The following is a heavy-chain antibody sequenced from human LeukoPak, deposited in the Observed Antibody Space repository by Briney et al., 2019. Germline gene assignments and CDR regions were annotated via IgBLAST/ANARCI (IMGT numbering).Heavy chain of an antibody. CDR1: GYTFTSYG. V-gene: IGHV1-18*01. D-gene: IGHD3-22*01. CDR2: ISAYNGNT. Sequence: ASVKVSCKASGYTFTSYGISWVRQAPGQGLEWMGWISAYNGNTNYAQKLQGRVTMTTDTSTSIAYMELRSLRSDDTAVYYCARAVMYYYDSSGYYGYWGQGTLVTVSS. CDR3: ARAVMYYYDSSGYYGY. J-gene: IGHJ4*02.